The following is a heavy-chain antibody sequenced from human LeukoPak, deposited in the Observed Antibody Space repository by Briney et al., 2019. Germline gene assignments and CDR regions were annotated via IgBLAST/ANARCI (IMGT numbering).Heavy chain of an antibody. V-gene: IGHV4-39*07. D-gene: IGHD6-19*01. J-gene: IGHJ4*02. CDR1: GDSISRSSDY. Sequence: SETLSLTCTVSGDSISRSSDYWGWIRQPPGKGPEWIGSGYYIGSTFYNPSLKSRLTISIDTSKNQFYLKLSSVTAADTAVYYCARPVATSHFDYWGQGTLVTVSS. CDR2: GYYIGST. CDR3: ARPVATSHFDY.